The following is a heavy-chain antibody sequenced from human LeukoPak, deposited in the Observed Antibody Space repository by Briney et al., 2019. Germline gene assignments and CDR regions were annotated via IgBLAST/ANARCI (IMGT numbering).Heavy chain of an antibody. CDR1: GGSLSGHY. Sequence: SETLSLTCTVGGGSLSGHYWGWIRQPPGKGLELVGHIYYTGTTFYSPSLNSRVTITLDTSRNQFSLRLTSVIAADTAVYYCARFSWGCSTASCYLTNWGQGVLVTVSS. CDR2: IYYTGTT. V-gene: IGHV4-59*11. CDR3: ARFSWGCSTASCYLTN. D-gene: IGHD2-2*01. J-gene: IGHJ4*02.